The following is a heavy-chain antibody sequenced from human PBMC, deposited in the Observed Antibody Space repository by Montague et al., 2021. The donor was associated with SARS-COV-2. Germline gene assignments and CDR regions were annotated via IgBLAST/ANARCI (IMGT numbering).Heavy chain of an antibody. D-gene: IGHD3-10*01. CDR1: GVSVSNRYTH. J-gene: IGHJ5*02. CDR2: IDYGGSP. Sequence: SETLSLTCTVSGVSVSNRYTHWSWIRQSPGKGLEWIGHIDYGGSPNYSPSLRSRVTISLDTSKNQLSLRLNSATAADTAVYYCATYWQGGSGRGSWGQGTLVTVSS. CDR3: ATYWQGGSGRGS. V-gene: IGHV4-61*01.